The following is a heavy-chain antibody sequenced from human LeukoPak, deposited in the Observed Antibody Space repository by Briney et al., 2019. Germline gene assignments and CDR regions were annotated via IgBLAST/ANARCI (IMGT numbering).Heavy chain of an antibody. Sequence: GGSLRLSCAASGFTFSSYAISWFRQAPGKGLERVSSITRTSAGTYYTYSVKGRFTISRDNSKNTLYLQMNSLRAEDTAVYFCARERLERHLSFDYWGQGTLVTVSS. V-gene: IGHV3-23*01. CDR3: ARERLERHLSFDY. CDR2: ITRTSAGT. CDR1: GFTFSSYA. J-gene: IGHJ4*02. D-gene: IGHD1-1*01.